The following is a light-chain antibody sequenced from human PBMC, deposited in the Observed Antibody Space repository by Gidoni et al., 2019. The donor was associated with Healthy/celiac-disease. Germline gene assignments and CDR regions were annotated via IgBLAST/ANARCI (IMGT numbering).Light chain of an antibody. CDR2: QDS. CDR1: KLGDKY. Sequence: SYELTQPPSVSVSPGQTASITCSGDKLGDKYACWYQQKPGQSPVLVIYQDSKRPSGIPERFSGSHSGNTATLTIRGTQAMDEADYYCQAWDSSTGVVFGGGTKLTVL. V-gene: IGLV3-1*01. CDR3: QAWDSSTGVV. J-gene: IGLJ2*01.